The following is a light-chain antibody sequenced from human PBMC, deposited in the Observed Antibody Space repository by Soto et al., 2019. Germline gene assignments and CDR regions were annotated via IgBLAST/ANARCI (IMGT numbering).Light chain of an antibody. CDR1: QNINC. V-gene: IGKV3-11*01. Sequence: EIMLTQSAASLSLSPGERVTLSYRASQNINCLAWYQHKPGQPPRLLIDDVSNRATGIPARFSGGGSGTDFTLTISSLEPEDFAVYYCQYRSTFGQGTRLEIK. CDR2: DVS. J-gene: IGKJ5*01. CDR3: QYRST.